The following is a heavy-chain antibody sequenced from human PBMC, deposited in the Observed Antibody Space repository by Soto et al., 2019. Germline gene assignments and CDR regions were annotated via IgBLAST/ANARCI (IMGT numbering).Heavy chain of an antibody. Sequence: EVQLLESGGGLVQPGGYLRLSCAASGFTFSSYAMSWVRQAPGKGLEWVSAISGSGGSTYYADSVKGRFTISRDNSKNTLYLQMNSLRAEDTAVYYCATAGITIFGVGSPQLFYFDYRGQGTLVTVSS. D-gene: IGHD3-3*01. J-gene: IGHJ4*02. CDR1: GFTFSSYA. V-gene: IGHV3-23*01. CDR2: ISGSGGST. CDR3: ATAGITIFGVGSPQLFYFDY.